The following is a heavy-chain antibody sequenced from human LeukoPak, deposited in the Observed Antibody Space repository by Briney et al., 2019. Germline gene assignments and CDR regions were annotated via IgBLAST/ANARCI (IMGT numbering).Heavy chain of an antibody. D-gene: IGHD6-19*01. CDR2: ISAYNGNT. V-gene: IGHV1-18*01. CDR3: ARDTHSYGYSSGWYPPLDY. Sequence: VKVSCKASGYTFTSYGISWVRQAPGQGLEWMGWISAYNGNTNYAQKLQGRVTMTTDTSTSTAYMELRSLRSDDTAVYYCARDTHSYGYSSGWYPPLDYWGQGTLVTVSS. CDR1: GYTFTSYG. J-gene: IGHJ4*02.